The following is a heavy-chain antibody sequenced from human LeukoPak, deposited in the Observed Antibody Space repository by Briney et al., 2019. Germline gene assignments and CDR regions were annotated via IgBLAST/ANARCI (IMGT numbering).Heavy chain of an antibody. J-gene: IGHJ4*02. D-gene: IGHD2-2*01. Sequence: GGSLRLSCAASGFTFSDYYMNWIRQAPGKGLEWVSYISSSGSTIYYTDSVKGRFTISRDNAKNSLYLQMNSLRAEDTAVYYCAKDRNRYCSSTSCSQLFDYWGQGTLVTVSS. CDR1: GFTFSDYY. CDR2: ISSSGSTI. CDR3: AKDRNRYCSSTSCSQLFDY. V-gene: IGHV3-11*01.